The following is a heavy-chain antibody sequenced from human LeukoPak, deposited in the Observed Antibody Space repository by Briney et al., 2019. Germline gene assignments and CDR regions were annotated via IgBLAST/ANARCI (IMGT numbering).Heavy chain of an antibody. CDR2: IYYSGST. J-gene: IGHJ4*02. CDR1: GGSISSGAYY. Sequence: SETLSLTCTVSGGSISSGAYYWSWIRQPPGTGLEWIGYIYYSGSTYYNPSLKSRVTISVDTSKNQFSLKLSSVTAADTVVYYCARDVGAAAGTALRYWGQGTLVTVSS. V-gene: IGHV4-30-4*01. D-gene: IGHD6-13*01. CDR3: ARDVGAAAGTALRY.